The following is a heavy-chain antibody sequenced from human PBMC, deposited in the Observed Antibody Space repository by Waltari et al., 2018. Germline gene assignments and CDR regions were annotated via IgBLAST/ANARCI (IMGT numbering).Heavy chain of an antibody. CDR3: ARGPRLPEGGYALYFDY. V-gene: IGHV4-31*01. J-gene: IGHJ4*02. CDR1: GGSISSGGYY. CDR2: IYYSGSN. D-gene: IGHD3-22*01. Sequence: QVQLQASGPGLVKPSQTLSITCTVSGGSISSGGYYWSWIRQHPGKGLEWIGYIYYSGSNYYNPSLKSLVTISVDTSKNQFSLKPSSVTAADTAVYDCARGPRLPEGGYALYFDYWGQGTLVTVSS.